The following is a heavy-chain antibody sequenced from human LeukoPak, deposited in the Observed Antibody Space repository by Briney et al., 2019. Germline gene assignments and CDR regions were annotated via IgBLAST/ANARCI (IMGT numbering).Heavy chain of an antibody. J-gene: IGHJ4*02. CDR3: ARVSGYDWESFYDY. V-gene: IGHV4-59*01. D-gene: IGHD5-12*01. CDR2: FHHSGST. CDR1: GGSISSYY. Sequence: SETLSLTCTVSGGSISSYYWTWIRQSPGKGLEWIGFFHHSGSTNYNPSFKSRVTISADTSNNHFSLRLTSVTAADTAVYYCARVSGYDWESFYDYWGQGTLVTVSS.